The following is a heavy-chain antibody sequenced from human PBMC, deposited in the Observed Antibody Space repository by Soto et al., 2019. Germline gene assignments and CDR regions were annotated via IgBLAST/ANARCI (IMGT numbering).Heavy chain of an antibody. J-gene: IGHJ4*02. D-gene: IGHD3-9*01. CDR3: AHKGPEDWPLDY. CDR2: TSYRSKWYN. V-gene: IGHV6-1*01. Sequence: SQTLSLTCDISGDSVSSNSAAWNWIRQSPSRGLEWLGRTSYRSKWYNDYAVSVKSRITINPDTSKNQFSLQLNSVTPEDTALYYCAHKGPEDWPLDYWGQGTLVTVSS. CDR1: GDSVSSNSAA.